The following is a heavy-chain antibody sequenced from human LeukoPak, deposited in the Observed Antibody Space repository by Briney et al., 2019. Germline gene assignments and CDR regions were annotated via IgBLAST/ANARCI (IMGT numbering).Heavy chain of an antibody. CDR3: ARAEGGRIAARHYGMDV. D-gene: IGHD6-6*01. CDR1: GGSISGSSYY. CDR2: IYHSGST. V-gene: IGHV4-39*07. Sequence: SETLSLTCTVSGGSISGSSYYWGWIRQPPGKGLEWIGEIYHSGSTNYNPSLKSRVTISVDKSKNQFSLKLSSVTAADTAVYYCARAEGGRIAARHYGMDVWGQGTTVTVSS. J-gene: IGHJ6*02.